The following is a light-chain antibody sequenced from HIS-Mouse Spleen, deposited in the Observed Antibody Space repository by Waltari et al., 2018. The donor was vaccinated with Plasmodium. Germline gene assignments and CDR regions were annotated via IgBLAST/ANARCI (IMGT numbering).Light chain of an antibody. CDR2: DDS. J-gene: IGLJ2*01. V-gene: IGLV3-21*02. CDR3: QVWDSSSDHVV. CDR1: KIGSQR. Sequence: SYVLTQPPSVSVAPGQTARSTCGGNKIGSQRVHWYQQKQGPAPVLVVYDDSDRPSGIPERFSGSNSGNTATLTISRVEAGDEADYYCQVWDSSSDHVVFGGGTKLTVL.